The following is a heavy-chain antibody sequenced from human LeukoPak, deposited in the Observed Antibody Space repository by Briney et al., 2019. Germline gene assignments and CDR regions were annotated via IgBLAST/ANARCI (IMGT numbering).Heavy chain of an antibody. Sequence: ASVKVSCKASGYTFTSYGISWVRQAPGQGLEWMGWISAYNGNTNYAQKLQGRVTMTTDTSTSTAYMELRSLRSDDTAVYYCAVDGDSYSGGYYYYGMDVWGQGTTVTVSS. CDR3: AVDGDSYSGGYYYYGMDV. D-gene: IGHD4-17*01. CDR2: ISAYNGNT. V-gene: IGHV1-18*01. J-gene: IGHJ6*02. CDR1: GYTFTSYG.